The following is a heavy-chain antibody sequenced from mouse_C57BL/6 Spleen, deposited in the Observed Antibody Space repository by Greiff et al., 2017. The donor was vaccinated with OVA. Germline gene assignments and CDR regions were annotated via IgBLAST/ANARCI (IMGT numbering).Heavy chain of an antibody. CDR1: GFTFSDYG. CDR2: ISSGSSTI. J-gene: IGHJ4*01. CDR3: LYSNAAMDY. Sequence: DVKLVESGGGLVKPGGSLKLSCAASGFTFSDYGMHWVRQAPEKGLEWVAYISSGSSTIYYADTVKGRFTISGDNAKTTLFIQITSLRSEDAAMYYCLYSNAAMDYWGQGTSVTVSS. D-gene: IGHD2-5*01. V-gene: IGHV5-17*01.